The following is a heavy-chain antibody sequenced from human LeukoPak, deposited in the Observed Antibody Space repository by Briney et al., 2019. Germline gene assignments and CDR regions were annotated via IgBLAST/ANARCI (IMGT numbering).Heavy chain of an antibody. D-gene: IGHD5-18*01. CDR1: RYTLTNYG. J-gene: IGHJ4*02. CDR3: AATAMGYFDY. CDR2: INSYNGNT. Sequence: ASVNVSFKASRYTLTNYGISWVRQAPSQGREWMGWINSYNGNTNNPHKLQGRATMTTDTSTSTAYMELRSLRSDDTAVYYCAATAMGYFDYWGQGTLVTVSS. V-gene: IGHV1-18*01.